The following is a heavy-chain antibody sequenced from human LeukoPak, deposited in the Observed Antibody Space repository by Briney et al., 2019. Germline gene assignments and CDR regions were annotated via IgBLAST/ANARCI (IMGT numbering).Heavy chain of an antibody. CDR2: IYYSGST. J-gene: IGHJ4*02. Sequence: PPETLSLTCTVSGGSVSSYYWSWIRQPPGKGLEWIGYIYYSGSTNYTPSLKSRITISVDTSRNQFSLELNSVTAADTAVYYCARSGRGSSAGFDYWGQGTLVTVSS. D-gene: IGHD3-10*01. CDR1: GGSVSSYY. V-gene: IGHV4-59*02. CDR3: ARSGRGSSAGFDY.